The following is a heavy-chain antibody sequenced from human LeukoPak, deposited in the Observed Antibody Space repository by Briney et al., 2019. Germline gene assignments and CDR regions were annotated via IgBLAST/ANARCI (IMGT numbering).Heavy chain of an antibody. Sequence: ASVKVSCKASGYAFINYGISWVRQAPGQGGEWMGWISADNGNTNYAQQLQGRVTMTTDTSTNTAYMELRSLRSDDTAVYYCARDRRGTSWFVYWGQGTLVTVSS. CDR2: ISADNGNT. CDR3: ARDRRGTSWFVY. CDR1: GYAFINYG. V-gene: IGHV1-18*01. J-gene: IGHJ5*01. D-gene: IGHD2-2*01.